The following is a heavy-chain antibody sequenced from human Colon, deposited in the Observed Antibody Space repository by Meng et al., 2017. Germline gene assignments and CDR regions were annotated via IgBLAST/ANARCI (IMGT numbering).Heavy chain of an antibody. J-gene: IGHJ5*02. Sequence: QVHLQESGPGLVKPSETLSLTCTVSGGSMSGYHWLWIRQPPGKALEYIGHTFDSKTTKYSPSLESRVTISVDTSKNQFSLKLSSVIAADTAVYYCAGLREGEGGRGSWGQGTLVTVSS. CDR3: AGLREGEGGRGS. V-gene: IGHV4-59*01. D-gene: IGHD1-26*01. CDR1: GGSMSGYH. CDR2: TFDSKTT.